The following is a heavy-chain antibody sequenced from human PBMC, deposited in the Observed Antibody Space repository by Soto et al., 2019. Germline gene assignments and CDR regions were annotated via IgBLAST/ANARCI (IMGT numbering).Heavy chain of an antibody. CDR2: ITSKTDGGTT. Sequence: EVQLVESGGGLVEPGGSLRLSCAASGFTFSDAWMSWVRQPPGKGLEWVGRITSKTDGGTTDYAAPVKGRFTISKDDSKNPLYLQMDRLKTEDTAVYYWTTYPPRYCSVTSCYAYFDYWGQGTLVTVSS. D-gene: IGHD2-2*01. V-gene: IGHV3-15*01. J-gene: IGHJ4*02. CDR1: GFTFSDAW. CDR3: TTYPPRYCSVTSCYAYFDY.